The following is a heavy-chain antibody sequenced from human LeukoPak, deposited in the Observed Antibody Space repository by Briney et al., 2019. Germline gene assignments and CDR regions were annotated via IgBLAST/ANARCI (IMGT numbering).Heavy chain of an antibody. V-gene: IGHV4-31*03. CDR1: GGSISSGNYF. CDR3: ARSYDSGNYDY. Sequence: SETLSLTCTVSGGSISSGNYFWNWIRQHPGKGLGWIGCIYYSGSTYYNPSLKSRVTISVDTSKSQFSLKLSSVTAADMAVYYCARSYDSGNYDYWGQGTLVTVSS. D-gene: IGHD3-10*01. CDR2: IYYSGST. J-gene: IGHJ4*02.